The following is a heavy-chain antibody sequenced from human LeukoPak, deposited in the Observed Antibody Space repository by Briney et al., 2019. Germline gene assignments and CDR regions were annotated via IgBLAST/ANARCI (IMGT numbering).Heavy chain of an antibody. J-gene: IGHJ4*02. CDR3: ARQGYYGSGSYLADH. CDR2: IYPGDSNT. CDR1: GYTFTSYW. Sequence: ESLKISCKASGYTFTSYWIGWLRQMPGKGLEWMGIIYPGDSNTRYSPSFQGQVTLSADKSINTAYLQWSSLKASDTAIFYCARQGYYGSGSYLADHWGQGTLVTVSS. D-gene: IGHD3-10*01. V-gene: IGHV5-51*01.